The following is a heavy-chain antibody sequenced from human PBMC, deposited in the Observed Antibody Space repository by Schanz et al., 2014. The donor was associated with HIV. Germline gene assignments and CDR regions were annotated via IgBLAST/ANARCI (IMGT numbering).Heavy chain of an antibody. CDR1: GFTSITYG. CDR2: ISYDGSNK. V-gene: IGHV3-30*18. D-gene: IGHD6-19*01. Sequence: QVQLVESGGGVVQPGRSLRLSCAASGFTSITYGMHWVRQAPGKGLEWVAGISYDGSNKYYADSVKGRFTISRDSFNNTLYLHMSSLRAEDTAVYFCAKDRTDSGWYKEGPRELGEWGQGTLVTVSS. CDR3: AKDRTDSGWYKEGPRELGE. J-gene: IGHJ4*02.